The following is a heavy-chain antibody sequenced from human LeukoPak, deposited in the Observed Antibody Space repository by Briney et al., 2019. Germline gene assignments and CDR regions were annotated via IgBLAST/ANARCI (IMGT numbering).Heavy chain of an antibody. V-gene: IGHV3-7*01. D-gene: IGHD3-22*01. CDR3: ARVPYSSGYYYSWYFDL. CDR2: IKQDGSEK. J-gene: IGHJ2*01. Sequence: PGGSLRLSCAASGFTFSSYWMSWVRQAPGKGLEWVANIKQDGSEKYYVDSVKGRFTISRVNAKNSLYLQMNSLRAEDTAVYYCARVPYSSGYYYSWYFDLWGRGTLVTVSS. CDR1: GFTFSSYW.